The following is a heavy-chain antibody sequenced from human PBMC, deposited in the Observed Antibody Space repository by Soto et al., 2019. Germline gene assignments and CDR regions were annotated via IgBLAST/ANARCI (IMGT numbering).Heavy chain of an antibody. J-gene: IGHJ6*02. CDR1: GCTFSSHA. D-gene: IGHD3-16*01. CDR3: ARDVPLNYYDGTYSYYAMDV. CDR2: IIPFFKAT. Sequence: SVKVSCKASGCTFSSHAISWVRQAPGQVLEWMGGIIPFFKATNYAQKFQGRVTITADDSTSTAYMDLYSLRSEDTAVYYCARDVPLNYYDGTYSYYAMDVWGQGTTVTVSS. V-gene: IGHV1-69*13.